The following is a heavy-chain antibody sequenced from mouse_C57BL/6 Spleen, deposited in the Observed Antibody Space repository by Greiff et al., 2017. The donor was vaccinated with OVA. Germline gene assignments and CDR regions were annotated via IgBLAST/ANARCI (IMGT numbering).Heavy chain of an antibody. D-gene: IGHD2-1*01. J-gene: IGHJ2*01. Sequence: EVQLVESGGGLVKPGGSLKLSCAASGFTFSDYGMHWVRQAPEKGLEWVAYISSGSSTINYADKVKGRFTVSRDNAKNTRFLRMTSLRSEDTAMYYCARDGNYHYYFDDWGQGTTLTVSS. V-gene: IGHV5-17*01. CDR3: ARDGNYHYYFDD. CDR1: GFTFSDYG. CDR2: ISSGSSTI.